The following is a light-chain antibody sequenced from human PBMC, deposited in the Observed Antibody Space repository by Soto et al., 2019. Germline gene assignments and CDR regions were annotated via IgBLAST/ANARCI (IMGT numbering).Light chain of an antibody. CDR3: QSSDSSRSSYL. V-gene: IGLV3-25*02. CDR1: ALPNQY. CDR2: KDT. Sequence: SYELTQPPSVSVSPGQTARITCSGDALPNQYVYWYQQKPGQAPILLIYKDTERPSGIPERFSGSTSGTTVTLTISGVQAEDEADYYCQSSDSSRSSYLFGIGTKLTV. J-gene: IGLJ1*01.